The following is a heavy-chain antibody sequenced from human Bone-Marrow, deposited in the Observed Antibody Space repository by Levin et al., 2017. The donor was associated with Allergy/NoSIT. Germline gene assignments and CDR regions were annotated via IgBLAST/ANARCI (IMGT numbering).Heavy chain of an antibody. CDR1: GFNFRNYA. CDR3: ARDLNRWQGTFDL. Sequence: PGGSLRLSCAASGFNFRNYAMYWVRQAPGTGLEWVAYISHDGSKQWHADSVKGRFSISRDNSKNTLYLQMNILTVDDTAMFYCARDLNRWQGTFDLWGQGTMVIVSS. CDR2: ISHDGSKQ. D-gene: IGHD2-15*01. J-gene: IGHJ3*01. V-gene: IGHV3-30*04.